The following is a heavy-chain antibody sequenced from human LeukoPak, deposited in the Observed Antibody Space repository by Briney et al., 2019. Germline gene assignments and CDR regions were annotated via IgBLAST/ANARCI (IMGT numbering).Heavy chain of an antibody. CDR2: ISYDGSNK. V-gene: IGHV3-30*03. Sequence: GGSLRLSCAASGFTFSSYGMHWVRQAPGKGLEWVAVISYDGSNKYYADSVKGRFTISRDNSKNTLYLQMNSLRAEDTAVYYCVVVVPAAFDYWGQGTLVTVSS. CDR3: VVVVPAAFDY. D-gene: IGHD2-2*01. J-gene: IGHJ4*02. CDR1: GFTFSSYG.